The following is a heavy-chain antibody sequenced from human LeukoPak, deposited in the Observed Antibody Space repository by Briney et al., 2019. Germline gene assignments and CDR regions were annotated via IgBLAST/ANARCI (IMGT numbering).Heavy chain of an antibody. J-gene: IGHJ5*02. CDR2: IYFSGST. CDR1: VGSISSGDYY. Sequence: SETLSLTCTVSVGSISSGDYYWSWIRQPPGKGLEWIGYIYFSGSTYYNPSLKSRLTMSIDTSKNQFSLRLNSVAAADTAVYYCASSPGSSRFDPWGQGTLVTVSS. CDR3: ASSPGSSRFDP. V-gene: IGHV4-30-4*01.